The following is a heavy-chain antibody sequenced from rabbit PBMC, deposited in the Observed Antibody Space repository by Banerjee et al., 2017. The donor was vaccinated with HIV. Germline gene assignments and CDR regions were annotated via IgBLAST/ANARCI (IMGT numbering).Heavy chain of an antibody. V-gene: IGHV1S47*01. J-gene: IGHJ5*01. Sequence: QEQLEESGGDLVKPEGSLTLTCTASGFSFSSNAMCWVRQAPGKGLELIACIYTTSGSTWYASWVNGRFTISRSTSLNTVDLQMTSLTAADTATYFCARDKDYTYGYTTYAYLDWLDLWGPGTLVTVS. CDR1: GFSFSSNA. CDR3: ARDKDYTYGYTTYAYLDWLDL. D-gene: IGHD6-1*01. CDR2: IYTTSGST.